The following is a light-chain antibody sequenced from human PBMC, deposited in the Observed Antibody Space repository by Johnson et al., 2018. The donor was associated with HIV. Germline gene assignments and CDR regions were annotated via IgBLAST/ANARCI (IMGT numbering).Light chain of an antibody. CDR3: GTWASSLSAVGYG. CDR1: SSDMGNYA. Sequence: QSVLTQPPSVSAAPGQKVTISCSGSSSDMGNYAVSWYQQLPGTAPKLLIYENNKRPSGIPDRFSGSKSGTSATLGITGLQTGDEADYYCGTWASSLSAVGYGFGTVTKVTVL. J-gene: IGLJ1*01. CDR2: ENN. V-gene: IGLV1-51*02.